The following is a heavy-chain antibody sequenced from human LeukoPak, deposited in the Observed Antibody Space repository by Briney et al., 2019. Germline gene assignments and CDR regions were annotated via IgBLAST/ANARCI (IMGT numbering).Heavy chain of an antibody. D-gene: IGHD5-24*01. CDR1: GYSFTNFW. V-gene: IGHV5-51*01. Sequence: GESLKISCKGSGYSFTNFWIARVRQMPGKGLEWMGIIDPGDSDTRYSPSFQGQVTISADKSISTAYLQWSSLKASDTAMYYCARLRRDGYNSFDYWGQGTLVTVSS. CDR3: ARLRRDGYNSFDY. CDR2: IDPGDSDT. J-gene: IGHJ4*02.